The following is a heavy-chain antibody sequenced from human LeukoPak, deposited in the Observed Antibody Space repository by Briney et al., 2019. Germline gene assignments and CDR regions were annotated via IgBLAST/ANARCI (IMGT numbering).Heavy chain of an antibody. Sequence: ASVKVSCKASGYTFTNDYIHWVRQGPGPGVEWVGIINPTDGGTTNAQNFQGRVRMTRDTSTSTVYMELSSLRSEDTAVYYCARRHPGDDYNYWPGFYFVYWGQGTLVTVSS. CDR3: ARRHPGDDYNYWPGFYFVY. D-gene: IGHD5-24*01. V-gene: IGHV1-46*01. J-gene: IGHJ4*02. CDR2: INPTDGGT. CDR1: GYTFTNDY.